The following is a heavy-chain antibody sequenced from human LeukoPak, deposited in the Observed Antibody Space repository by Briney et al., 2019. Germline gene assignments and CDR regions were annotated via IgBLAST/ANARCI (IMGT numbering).Heavy chain of an antibody. Sequence: GRSLRLSCAASGFSFRSFGMHWVRQAPGKGLEWLALIWYDGSKTFYADSAKGRFTISRDNSENTLHLLMTRLRAEDTAIYYCAKDWGLSSSYYFDSWGQGTQVAVSS. D-gene: IGHD7-27*01. CDR1: GFSFRSFG. CDR3: AKDWGLSSSYYFDS. V-gene: IGHV3-33*06. J-gene: IGHJ4*02. CDR2: IWYDGSKT.